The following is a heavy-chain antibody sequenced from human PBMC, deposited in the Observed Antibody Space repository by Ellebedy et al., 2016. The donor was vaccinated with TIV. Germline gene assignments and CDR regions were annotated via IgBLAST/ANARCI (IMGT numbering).Heavy chain of an antibody. J-gene: IGHJ4*02. CDR1: GFTFSAFA. CDR3: ARYLVLHWYPEPAAH. V-gene: IGHV3-23*01. D-gene: IGHD3-9*01. CDR2: ISGNGGSS. Sequence: GESLKISCAASGFTFSAFAMSWVRQAPGKGLEWVSGISGNGGSSYQADPVKGRLTISRDNSKNTLFLQMNNLRAEDTAVYYCARYLVLHWYPEPAAHWGQGTLVAVSS.